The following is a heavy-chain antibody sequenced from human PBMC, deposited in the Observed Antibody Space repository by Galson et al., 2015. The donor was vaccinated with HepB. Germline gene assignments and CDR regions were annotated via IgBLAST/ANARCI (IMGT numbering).Heavy chain of an antibody. V-gene: IGHV1-69*13. CDR3: ANRLSRHNWHDVLSS. CDR2: IIPMFPNI. CDR1: GGTFSRDA. D-gene: IGHD1-20*01. J-gene: IGHJ5*02. Sequence: SVKVSCKASGGTFSRDAINWVRQAPGQGLEWLGQIIPMFPNIHYAQRFQGRITMTADESTTTAYMELSSLKIEDTAVYYCANRLSRHNWHDVLSSWGQGTLVVVSS.